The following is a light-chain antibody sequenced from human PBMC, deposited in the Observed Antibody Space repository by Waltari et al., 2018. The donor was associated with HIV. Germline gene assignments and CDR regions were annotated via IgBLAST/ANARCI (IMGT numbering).Light chain of an antibody. Sequence: IQVTQSPSSLSASVGDTIIIACRTSQNIDRNLNWYQQKPGSAPKLLVYGASHLLSGVPARFSGSGSGTDFAPTIRGLQAEDFATYFCQQSYNTPPTFGPGTSMDVK. CDR1: QNIDRN. J-gene: IGKJ3*01. V-gene: IGKV1-39*01. CDR3: QQSYNTPPT. CDR2: GAS.